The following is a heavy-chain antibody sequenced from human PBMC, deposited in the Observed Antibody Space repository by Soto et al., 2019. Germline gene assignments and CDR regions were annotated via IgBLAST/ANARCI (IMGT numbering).Heavy chain of an antibody. D-gene: IGHD3-9*01. V-gene: IGHV4-34*01. CDR3: GRLEGLATISYYFDY. CDR2: IYYSGST. J-gene: IGHJ4*02. Sequence: AETLSLTCAVSGGSLSDYYWSWVRQPPGKGLEWIGGIYYSGSTNYNPSLESRVTISVDKSKNQFSLKLMSLSAADTAVYYCGRLEGLATISYYFDYWGQGALVTVSS. CDR1: GGSLSDYY.